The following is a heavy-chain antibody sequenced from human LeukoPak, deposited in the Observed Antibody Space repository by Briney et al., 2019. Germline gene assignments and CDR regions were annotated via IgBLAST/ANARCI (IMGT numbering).Heavy chain of an antibody. CDR1: GFTFSSYA. CDR2: ISHDGSNK. V-gene: IGHV3-30-3*01. Sequence: GGSLRLSCAASGFTFSSYAMHWVRQAPGKGLEWVAVISHDGSNKYYADSVKGRFTISRDNSKNTLYLQMNSLRAEDTAVYYCARDPSITIFGVVNSYFDYWGQGTLVTVSS. CDR3: ARDPSITIFGVVNSYFDY. D-gene: IGHD3-3*01. J-gene: IGHJ4*02.